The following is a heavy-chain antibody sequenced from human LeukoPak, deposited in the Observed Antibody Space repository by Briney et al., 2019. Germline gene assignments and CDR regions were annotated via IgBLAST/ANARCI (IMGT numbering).Heavy chain of an antibody. Sequence: GGSLRLSCAASGFSFSTYGMHWVRQAPGKGLEWVAVISYDGSNKHYADSVKGRFTISRDNSKNTLYLQMNSLRAEDTAVYYCAKVRGATATLFDDWGQGTLVTVSS. CDR2: ISYDGSNK. CDR1: GFSFSTYG. J-gene: IGHJ4*02. CDR3: AKVRGATATLFDD. D-gene: IGHD2-15*01. V-gene: IGHV3-30*18.